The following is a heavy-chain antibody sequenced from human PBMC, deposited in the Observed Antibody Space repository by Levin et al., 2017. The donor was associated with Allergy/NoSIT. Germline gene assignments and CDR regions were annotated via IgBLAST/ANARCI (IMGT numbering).Heavy chain of an antibody. D-gene: IGHD6-13*01. V-gene: IGHV4-59*01. CDR1: GGSISSYY. CDR2: IYYSGST. J-gene: IGHJ4*02. CDR3: ARIIAAAAHFDY. Sequence: RSQTLSLTCTVSGGSISSYYWSWIRQPPGKGLEWIGYIYYSGSTNYNPSLKSRVTISVDTSKNQFSLKLSSVTAADTAVYYCARIIAAAAHFDYWGQGTLVTVSS.